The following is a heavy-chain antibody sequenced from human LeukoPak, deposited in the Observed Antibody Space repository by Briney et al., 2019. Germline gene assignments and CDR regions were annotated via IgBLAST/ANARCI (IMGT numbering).Heavy chain of an antibody. J-gene: IGHJ6*03. CDR3: ARARYIVVVTGGYYYMDV. CDR1: GGSFSGYY. V-gene: IGHV4-34*01. D-gene: IGHD2-21*02. Sequence: SETLSLACAVYGGSFSGYYWSWIRQPPGKGPEWIGEINHSGSTNYNPSLKSRVTISVDTSKNQFSLKLSSVTAADTAVYYCARARYIVVVTGGYYYMDVWGKGTTVTVSS. CDR2: INHSGST.